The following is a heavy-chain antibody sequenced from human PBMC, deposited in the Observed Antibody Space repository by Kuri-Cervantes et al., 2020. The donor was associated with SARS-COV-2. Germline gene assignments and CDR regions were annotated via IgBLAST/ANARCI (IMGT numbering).Heavy chain of an antibody. D-gene: IGHD6-13*01. J-gene: IGHJ3*02. V-gene: IGHV3-21*01. CDR1: GFTFSSHS. CDR2: ISSSSSYI. CDR3: ARERGSSWYSSKAFDI. Sequence: GESLKISCAASGFTFSSHSMNWVRQAPGKGLEWVSSISSSSSYIYYADSVKGRFTISRDNAKNSLYLQMNSLRAEDTAVYYCARERGSSWYSSKAFDIWGQGTMVTVSS.